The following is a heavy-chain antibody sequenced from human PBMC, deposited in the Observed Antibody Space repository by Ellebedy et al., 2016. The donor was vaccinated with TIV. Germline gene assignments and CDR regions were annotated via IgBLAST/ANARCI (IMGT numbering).Heavy chain of an antibody. CDR3: ARDWGRTIVGVY. J-gene: IGHJ4*02. CDR1: GYTFTSYY. Sequence: ASVKVSCXASGYTFTSYYMHWVRQAPGQGLEWMGWINPNSGGTNYAQKFQGRVTMTRDTSISTAYMELSRLRSDDTAVYYCARDWGRTIVGVYWGQGTLVTVSS. V-gene: IGHV1-2*02. D-gene: IGHD1-26*01. CDR2: INPNSGGT.